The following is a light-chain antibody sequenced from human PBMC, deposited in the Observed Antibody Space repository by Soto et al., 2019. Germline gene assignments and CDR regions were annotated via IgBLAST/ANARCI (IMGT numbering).Light chain of an antibody. CDR3: QQYNNWPQT. CDR1: QSVSSN. CDR2: DAS. J-gene: IGKJ1*01. V-gene: IGKV3-15*01. Sequence: EIVMTQSPATLSVSPGERATLSCRASQSVSSNLAWYQQKPGQAPRLLIYDASTRATGIPARFSGSGSGTEFTLTISSLQSEDFAVYCCQQYNNWPQTFGQGTKVDIK.